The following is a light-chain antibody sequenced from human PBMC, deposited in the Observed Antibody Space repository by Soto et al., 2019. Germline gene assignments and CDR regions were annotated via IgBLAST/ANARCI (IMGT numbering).Light chain of an antibody. Sequence: DIQMTQSPSTLSASVGDRVTITCRASQSVSTGLAWYQQKPGTAPKLLIYGASSLESGVPSRFSGSGSGTECTLTISSLKPDDFATDYCQQYATYSDGLTFGGGTKLEIK. J-gene: IGKJ4*01. V-gene: IGKV1-5*01. CDR1: QSVSTG. CDR3: QQYATYSDGLT. CDR2: GAS.